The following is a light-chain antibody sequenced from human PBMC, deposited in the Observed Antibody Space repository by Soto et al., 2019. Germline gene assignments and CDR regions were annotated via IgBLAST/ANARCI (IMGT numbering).Light chain of an antibody. V-gene: IGKV3-20*01. CDR3: QESPRT. CDR2: GAS. CDR1: QSVNSNY. Sequence: SQSPCTLSLSTGERATLSCRASQSVNSNYLAWYQQKRGQAPRLLIYGASSRATGIPDRFSGSGSGTDFTLTISRLEPEDFAVYYCQESPRTFAQGTKVAIK. J-gene: IGKJ1*01.